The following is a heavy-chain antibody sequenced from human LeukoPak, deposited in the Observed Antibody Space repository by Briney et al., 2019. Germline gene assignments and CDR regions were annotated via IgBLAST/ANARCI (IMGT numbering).Heavy chain of an antibody. V-gene: IGHV3-15*01. CDR3: TPPGYEGLGY. J-gene: IGHJ4*02. Sequence: GGSLRLSCAASGFSFNNAWMSWVRQAPGKGLEWVGRIKARTDGETTDYTAPVRGRFTISRDDSKNTVYLQMNSLKSEDTAVYYCTPPGYEGLGYWGQGTLVTVSS. D-gene: IGHD5-12*01. CDR2: IKARTDGETT. CDR1: GFSFNNAW.